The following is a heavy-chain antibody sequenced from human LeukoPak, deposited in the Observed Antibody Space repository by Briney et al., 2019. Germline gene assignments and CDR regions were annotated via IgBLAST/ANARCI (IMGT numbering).Heavy chain of an antibody. CDR1: GYTFTSYD. J-gene: IGHJ4*02. Sequence: GASVKVSCKASGYTFTSYDINWVRQATGQGLEWMGWMNPNSGNTGYAQKFQGRVTMTRNTSISTAYMELSSLRSEDTAVYYCARAIQLERWEIDYWGQGTLVTVSS. CDR3: ARAIQLERWEIDY. V-gene: IGHV1-8*01. D-gene: IGHD1-1*01. CDR2: MNPNSGNT.